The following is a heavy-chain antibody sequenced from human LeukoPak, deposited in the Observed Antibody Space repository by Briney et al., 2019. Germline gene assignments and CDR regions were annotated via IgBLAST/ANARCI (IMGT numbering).Heavy chain of an antibody. J-gene: IGHJ4*02. Sequence: GGSLRLSCAASGFTFSSYSMNWVRQAPGKGLEWVSSISSSSSYIYYADSVKGRFTISRDNAKNSLYLQMNSLRAEDTAVYYCARGAVLVPAAIGFDYWGQGTLVTVSS. CDR1: GFTFSSYS. V-gene: IGHV3-21*01. CDR2: ISSSSSYI. D-gene: IGHD2-2*02. CDR3: ARGAVLVPAAIGFDY.